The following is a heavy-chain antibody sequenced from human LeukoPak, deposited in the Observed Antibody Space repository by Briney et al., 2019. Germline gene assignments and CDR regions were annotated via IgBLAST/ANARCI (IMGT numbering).Heavy chain of an antibody. D-gene: IGHD2-15*01. V-gene: IGHV5-10-1*01. CDR1: GYSFTSYW. J-gene: IGHJ4*02. Sequence: GESLKISCKGSGYSFTSYWISWVRQMPGKGLGWMGRIDPSDSYTNYSPSFQGHVTISADKSISTAYLQWSSLKASDTAMYYCAIQGYCSGGSCFGVDYWGQGTLVTVSS. CDR2: IDPSDSYT. CDR3: AIQGYCSGGSCFGVDY.